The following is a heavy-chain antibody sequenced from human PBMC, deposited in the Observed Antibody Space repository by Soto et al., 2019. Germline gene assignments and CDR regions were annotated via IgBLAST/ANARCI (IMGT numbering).Heavy chain of an antibody. Sequence: GGSLRLSCAASGFKSSNYAMSWVRQAPGKGLEWVSLISATGGGTYYTDSVKGRFTISRDNSHNTLYLQVHSLTAEDTAVYYCAKDRRAGGNSAFYFDFWGQGAQVTVSS. CDR1: GFKSSNYA. CDR3: AKDRRAGGNSAFYFDF. J-gene: IGHJ4*02. CDR2: ISATGGGT. D-gene: IGHD3-16*01. V-gene: IGHV3-23*01.